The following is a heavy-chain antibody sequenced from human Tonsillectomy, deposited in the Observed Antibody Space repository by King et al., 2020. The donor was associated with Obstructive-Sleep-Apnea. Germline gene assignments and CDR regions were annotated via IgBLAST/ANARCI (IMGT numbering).Heavy chain of an antibody. CDR1: GYTFTSYG. V-gene: IGHV1-18*01. CDR3: AREYSDGPATYTSQFHWVDP. J-gene: IGHJ5*02. Sequence: VQLVESGAEVKKPGASVKVSCKASGYTFTSYGISWVRQAPGQGLEWMGWISAYNGNTNYAQKLQGRVTMTTDTSTSTAYMELRSLRSDDTAVYYCAREYSDGPATYTSQFHWVDPWGQGTLVTVSS. CDR2: ISAYNGNT. D-gene: IGHD5-18*01.